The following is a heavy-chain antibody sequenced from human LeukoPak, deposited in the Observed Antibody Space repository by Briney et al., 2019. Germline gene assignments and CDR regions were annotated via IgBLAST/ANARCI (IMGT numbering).Heavy chain of an antibody. Sequence: ASVKVSCKASGYTFSSFAMHWVRQAPGQRLEWMGWINPVSGNTKYSQNFQGRVTITRDTSASSAYMELSGLKSEDTAVYYCARGVNYYDSGTYYTPYNWFDLWGQGTLVTVSS. J-gene: IGHJ5*02. CDR2: INPVSGNT. D-gene: IGHD3-10*01. CDR1: GYTFSSFA. CDR3: ARGVNYYDSGTYYTPYNWFDL. V-gene: IGHV1-3*01.